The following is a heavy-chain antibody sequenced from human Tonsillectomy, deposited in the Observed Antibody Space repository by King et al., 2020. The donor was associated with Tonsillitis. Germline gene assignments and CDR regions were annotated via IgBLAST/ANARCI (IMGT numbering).Heavy chain of an antibody. CDR2: ISYSGYT. D-gene: IGHD3-3*01. Sequence: QLQESGPGLVKPSETLSLTCTVSGGSISSSDYYWGWIRQPPGKGLEGIGSISYSGYTYYNPSLKSRVSISVDTPKNQFSLNLRSVTAADTAVYFCASSVTTFGVVTDYWGQGTLVTVSS. J-gene: IGHJ4*02. V-gene: IGHV4-39*01. CDR3: ASSVTTFGVVTDY. CDR1: GGSISSSDYY.